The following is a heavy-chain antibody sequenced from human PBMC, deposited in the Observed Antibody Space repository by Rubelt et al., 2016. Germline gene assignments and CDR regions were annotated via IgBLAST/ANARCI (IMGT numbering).Heavy chain of an antibody. Sequence: EVQLVESGGGFVQPGGSLRLSCVASGFTFSNYVVNWVRQAPGKGLEWVSAISQSGSHSYYADSVKGRFTISRANSKNTHYLQMNSLRGEDTAVYYCTRDSSATNYYYGMDVWGQGTAVTVSS. CDR3: TRDSSATNYYYGMDV. J-gene: IGHJ6*02. CDR1: GFTFSNYV. CDR2: ISQSGSHS. V-gene: IGHV3-23*04. D-gene: IGHD1-14*01.